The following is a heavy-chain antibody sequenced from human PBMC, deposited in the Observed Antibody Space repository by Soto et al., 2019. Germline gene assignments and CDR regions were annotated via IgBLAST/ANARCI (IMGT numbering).Heavy chain of an antibody. CDR3: ARDRGIVVVPAAIGHDAFDI. Sequence: ASVKVSCKASGYTFTSYYMHWVRQAPGQGLDWMGIINPSGGSTSYAQKFQGRVTMTRDTSTSTVYMELSSLRSEDTAVYYCARDRGIVVVPAAIGHDAFDIWGQGTMVTVSS. CDR1: GYTFTSYY. J-gene: IGHJ3*02. D-gene: IGHD2-2*01. V-gene: IGHV1-46*03. CDR2: INPSGGST.